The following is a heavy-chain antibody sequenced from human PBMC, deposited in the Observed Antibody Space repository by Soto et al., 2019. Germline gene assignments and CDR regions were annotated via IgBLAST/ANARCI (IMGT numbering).Heavy chain of an antibody. J-gene: IGHJ6*02. CDR1: GYTFTGYY. V-gene: IGHV1-2*02. CDR3: ARVISSRYYYYGMDV. CDR2: INPNSGGT. Sequence: ASVKVSCKASGYTFTGYYMHWVRQAPGQGLEWMGWINPNSGGTNYAQKFQGRVTMTRDTSISTAYMELSRLRSDDTAVYYCARVISSRYYYYGMDVWGQVTTVTVSS. D-gene: IGHD2-21*01.